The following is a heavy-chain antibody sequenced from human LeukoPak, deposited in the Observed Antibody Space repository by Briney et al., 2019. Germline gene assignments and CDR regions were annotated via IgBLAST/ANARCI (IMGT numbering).Heavy chain of an antibody. V-gene: IGHV3-48*02. Sequence: GGSLRLSCAASGFTFSSYSMNWVRQAPGKGLEWVAYIRSSSSTIYYADSVKGRFTISRDNAKNSLYLQMNSLRDEDTAVYYCAGGDDFDDYGNWFDPWGQGTLVTVSS. D-gene: IGHD4-17*01. CDR1: GFTFSSYS. J-gene: IGHJ5*02. CDR2: IRSSSSTI. CDR3: AGGDDFDDYGNWFDP.